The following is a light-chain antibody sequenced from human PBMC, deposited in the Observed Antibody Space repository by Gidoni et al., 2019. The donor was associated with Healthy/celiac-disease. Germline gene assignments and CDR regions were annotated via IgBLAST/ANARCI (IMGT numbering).Light chain of an antibody. J-gene: IGKJ2*01. CDR2: DAS. V-gene: IGKV3-11*01. CDR1: QSVSSY. Sequence: DIVFTQSPATLSLSPGESATLSGRASQSVSSYLAWYQQNTGPATRHLLYDASNRATGIPARFSGSGSGTDCTLTISSLEPEEFAVYYCQQRSNWPLYTFGQGTKLEIK. CDR3: QQRSNWPLYT.